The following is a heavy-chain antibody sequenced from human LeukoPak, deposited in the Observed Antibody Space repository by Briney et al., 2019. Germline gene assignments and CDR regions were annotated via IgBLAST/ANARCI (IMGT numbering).Heavy chain of an antibody. V-gene: IGHV4-39*01. CDR2: IYYSGGT. D-gene: IGHD3-10*01. CDR3: AGVHYGSGSYSDY. Sequence: SESQSLMCTVSCGSISSSRYYSGWIRRPPWNGLQWIGSIYYSGGTYYTPSLKSRVTISVDRSKNTVSLQLSSVTAEDTAVYYCAGVHYGSGSYSDYWGQGTLVTVSS. J-gene: IGHJ4*02. CDR1: CGSISSSRYY.